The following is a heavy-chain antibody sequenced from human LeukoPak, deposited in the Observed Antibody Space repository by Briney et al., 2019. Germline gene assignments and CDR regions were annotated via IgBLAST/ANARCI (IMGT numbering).Heavy chain of an antibody. D-gene: IGHD6-13*01. J-gene: IGHJ4*02. CDR1: GYTFTSYG. Sequence: GASVKVSCKASGYTFTSYGISWVRQAPGQGLEWMGWISAYNGNTNYAQKLQGRVTMTTDTSTSTAYMELRSLRSDDTAVYYCARTLPSYSSSWYYFDYWGQGTPVTVSS. V-gene: IGHV1-18*01. CDR2: ISAYNGNT. CDR3: ARTLPSYSSSWYYFDY.